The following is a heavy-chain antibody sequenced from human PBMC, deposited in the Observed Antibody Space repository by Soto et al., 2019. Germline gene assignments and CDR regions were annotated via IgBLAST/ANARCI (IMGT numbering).Heavy chain of an antibody. CDR1: GFTFSSYA. V-gene: IGHV3-64D*06. CDR2: ISSNGGST. Sequence: GSLRLSCSASGFTFSSYAMHWVRQAPGKGLEYVSGISSNGGSTHYADSVKGRFTISRDNSKNTLYLQMSSLRAEDTAVYYCVKMGSSGYSFDYWGQGTLVTVSS. CDR3: VKMGSSGYSFDY. D-gene: IGHD3-22*01. J-gene: IGHJ4*02.